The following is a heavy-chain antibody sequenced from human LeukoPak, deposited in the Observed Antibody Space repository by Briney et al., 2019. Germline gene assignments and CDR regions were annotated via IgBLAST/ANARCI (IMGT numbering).Heavy chain of an antibody. Sequence: PSETLSLTCTVSGGSISSYYWSWIRQPPGKGLEWIGYIYYSGSTNYNPSLKSRVTISVDTSKNQFSLKLSSVTAADTAVYYCAREGASSSWYGGIDYWGQGTLVTVSS. CDR3: AREGASSSWYGGIDY. V-gene: IGHV4-59*01. CDR2: IYYSGST. J-gene: IGHJ4*02. CDR1: GGSISSYY. D-gene: IGHD6-13*01.